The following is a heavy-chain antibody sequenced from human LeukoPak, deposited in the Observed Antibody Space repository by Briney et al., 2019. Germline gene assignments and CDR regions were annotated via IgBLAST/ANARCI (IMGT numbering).Heavy chain of an antibody. D-gene: IGHD3-22*01. V-gene: IGHV3-15*07. CDR1: GFTFSNAW. CDR2: IKSKTDGGTT. J-gene: IGHJ4*02. CDR3: TTEKSPRDYYDSSGYSLLDY. Sequence: GGSLRLSCAASGFTFSNAWMNWVRQAPGKGLEWVGRIKSKTDGGTTDYAAPVKGRFTISRDDSKNTLYLQMKSLKTEDTAVYYCTTEKSPRDYYDSSGYSLLDYWGQGTLVTVSS.